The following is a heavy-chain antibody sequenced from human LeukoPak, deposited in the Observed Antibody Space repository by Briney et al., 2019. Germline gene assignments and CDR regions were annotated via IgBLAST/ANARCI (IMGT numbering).Heavy chain of an antibody. Sequence: PGGSLRLSCAASGFTFSSYWMNWVRQAPGKGLEWVANIKQDGSEKYYVDSVKGRFTISRDNAMNSLYLQMNSLRVEDTAVYYCARDGAPDAHCSSASCAIRWGQGTLVTVSS. D-gene: IGHD2-2*01. CDR2: IKQDGSEK. CDR1: GFTFSSYW. V-gene: IGHV3-7*01. CDR3: ARDGAPDAHCSSASCAIR. J-gene: IGHJ4*02.